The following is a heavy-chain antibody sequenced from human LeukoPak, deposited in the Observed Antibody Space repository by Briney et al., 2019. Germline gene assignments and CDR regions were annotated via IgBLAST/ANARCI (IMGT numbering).Heavy chain of an antibody. CDR2: VSYDGSSI. CDR3: ARDPHHLVATGALDY. V-gene: IGHV3-30-3*01. CDR1: GFTFGSYA. D-gene: IGHD6-13*01. J-gene: IGHJ4*02. Sequence: GGSLGLSCAGSGFTFGSYALHWVRQAPGKGLQWLAVVSYDGSSIYYADSVKGRFTISRDNSKNTLYLQMNSLRTEDTAVYYCARDPHHLVATGALDYWGQGTLVTVSS.